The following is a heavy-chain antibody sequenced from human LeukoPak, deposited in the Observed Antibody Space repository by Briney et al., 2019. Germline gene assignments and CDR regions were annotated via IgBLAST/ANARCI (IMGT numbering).Heavy chain of an antibody. D-gene: IGHD4-17*01. J-gene: IGHJ4*02. CDR1: GFTFSSYA. Sequence: GGSLRLSCAASGFTFSSYAMHWVRQAPGKGLEWVAVISYDGSNKHYADSVKGRFTISRDNSKNTLYLQMNSLRAEDTAVYFCARGRTTGDNYFDYWGQGTLVTVSS. V-gene: IGHV3-30-3*01. CDR2: ISYDGSNK. CDR3: ARGRTTGDNYFDY.